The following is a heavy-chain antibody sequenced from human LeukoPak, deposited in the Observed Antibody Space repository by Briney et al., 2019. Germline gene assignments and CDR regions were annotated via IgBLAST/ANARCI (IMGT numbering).Heavy chain of an antibody. J-gene: IGHJ6*03. CDR1: GYIFTNYH. CDR3: ARVVRGVIIDRYYYYYMDV. D-gene: IGHD3-10*01. V-gene: IGHV1-46*01. Sequence: GASVKASCKASGYIFTNYHMHWVRQAPGQGLEWMGIINPSGGSTNYAQKFQGRVTMTTDTSTSTAYMELRSLRSDDTAVYYCARVVRGVIIDRYYYYYMDVWGKGTTVTVSS. CDR2: INPSGGST.